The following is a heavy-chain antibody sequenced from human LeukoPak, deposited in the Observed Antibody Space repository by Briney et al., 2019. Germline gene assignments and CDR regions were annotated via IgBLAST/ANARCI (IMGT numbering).Heavy chain of an antibody. Sequence: PGGSLRLSCAASGFTFSSYSMNWVRQAPGKGLEWVSSISSSSSYIYYADSEKGRFTISRDNAENSLYLQMNSLRAEDTAVYYCARDAAQQQLAEFDYWGQGTLVTVSS. V-gene: IGHV3-21*01. D-gene: IGHD6-13*01. CDR3: ARDAAQQQLAEFDY. CDR1: GFTFSSYS. J-gene: IGHJ4*02. CDR2: ISSSSSYI.